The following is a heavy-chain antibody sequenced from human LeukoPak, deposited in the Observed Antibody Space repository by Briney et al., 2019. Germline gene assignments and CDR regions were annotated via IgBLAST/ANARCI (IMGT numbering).Heavy chain of an antibody. J-gene: IGHJ5*02. Sequence: GGSLRLSCAASGFTFSDYSMNWVRQAPGRGLEWVSSITSTSNYIYYADSVKGRFTISRDDAKNSLYLQMNSLRAEDTAVYYCAREWGAAAGFNWFDPWGQGTLVTVSS. CDR3: AREWGAAAGFNWFDP. CDR2: ITSTSNYI. V-gene: IGHV3-21*01. CDR1: GFTFSDYS. D-gene: IGHD6-13*01.